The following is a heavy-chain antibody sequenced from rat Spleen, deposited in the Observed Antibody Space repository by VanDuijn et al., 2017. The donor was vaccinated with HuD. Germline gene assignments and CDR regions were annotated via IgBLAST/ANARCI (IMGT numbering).Heavy chain of an antibody. CDR1: GFTFSTFP. Sequence: EVQLVESGGGLVQPGRSLKLSCAASGFTFSTFPMAWVRQAPAQGLEWVATISDDGTSTYYRDSVKGRFTISRDNAKSTLCLQMDSLRSEDTAAYYCTRAGYLRDWYFDFWGPRIMVTVSS. CDR2: ISDDGTST. CDR3: TRAGYLRDWYFDF. D-gene: IGHD2-2*01. J-gene: IGHJ1*01. V-gene: IGHV5-29*01.